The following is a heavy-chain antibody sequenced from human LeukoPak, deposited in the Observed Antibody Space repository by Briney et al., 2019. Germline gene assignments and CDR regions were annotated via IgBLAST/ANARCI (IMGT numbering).Heavy chain of an antibody. D-gene: IGHD6-13*01. Sequence: ASVKVSCKASGGTFSSYAISWVRQAPGQGLEWMGRIIPILGIANYAQKFQGRVTITADKSTSTAYMELSSLRPEDTAVYYCARGDIAAAGSFDPWGQGTLVTVSS. CDR1: GGTFSSYA. J-gene: IGHJ5*02. V-gene: IGHV1-69*04. CDR3: ARGDIAAAGSFDP. CDR2: IIPILGIA.